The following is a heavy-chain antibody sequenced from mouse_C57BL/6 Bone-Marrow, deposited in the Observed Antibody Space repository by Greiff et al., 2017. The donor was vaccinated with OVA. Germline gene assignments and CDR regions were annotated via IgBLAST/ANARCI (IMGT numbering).Heavy chain of an antibody. V-gene: IGHV1-15*01. CDR3: TRGYSNYYAMDY. J-gene: IGHJ4*01. CDR1: GYTFTDYE. CDR2: IDPETGGT. D-gene: IGHD2-5*01. Sequence: QLQQSGAALVRPGASVTLSCKASGYTFTDYEMHWVKQTPVHGLEWIGAIDPETGGTAYNQKFKGKAILTADKSSSTAYMELRSLTSEDSAVYYCTRGYSNYYAMDYWGQGTSVTVSS.